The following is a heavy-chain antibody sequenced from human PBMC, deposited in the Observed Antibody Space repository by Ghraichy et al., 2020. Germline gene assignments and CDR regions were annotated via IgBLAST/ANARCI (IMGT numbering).Heavy chain of an antibody. V-gene: IGHV4-39*07. J-gene: IGHJ4*02. D-gene: IGHD5-12*01. CDR1: GGSISSSSYY. CDR3: ARAGGYSGYDYDY. Sequence: SETLSLTCTVSGGSISSSSYYWGWICQPPGKGLEWIGSIYYSGSTYYNPSLKSRVTISVDTSKNQFSLKLSSVTAADTAVYYCARAGGYSGYDYDYWGQGTLVTVSS. CDR2: IYYSGST.